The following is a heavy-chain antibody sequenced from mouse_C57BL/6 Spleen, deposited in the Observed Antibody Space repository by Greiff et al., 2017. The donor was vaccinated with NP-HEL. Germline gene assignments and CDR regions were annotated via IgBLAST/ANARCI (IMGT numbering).Heavy chain of an antibody. CDR3: AIGEFITTVVATSHWYFDV. CDR2: IHPSDSDT. Sequence: VQLQQPGAELVKPGASVKVSCKASGYTFTSYWMHWVKQRPGQGLEWIGRIHPSDSDTNYNQKFKGKATLTVDKSSSTAYMQLSSLTSEDSAVYYCAIGEFITTVVATSHWYFDVWGTGTTVTVSS. J-gene: IGHJ1*03. D-gene: IGHD1-1*01. V-gene: IGHV1-74*01. CDR1: GYTFTSYW.